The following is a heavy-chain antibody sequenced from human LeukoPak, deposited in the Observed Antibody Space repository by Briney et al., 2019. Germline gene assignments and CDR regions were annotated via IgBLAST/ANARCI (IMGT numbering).Heavy chain of an antibody. D-gene: IGHD1-26*01. CDR1: GGSISSYY. CDR3: ARGSMVWELPSSYFDY. V-gene: IGHV4-59*01. Sequence: SETLSLTCSVAGGSISSYYWSWIRQPPGKGLEWIGYIYYSGSTNYNPSLKSRVTISVDTSKNQFSLKLSSVTAADTAVYYCARGSMVWELPSSYFDYWGQGTLVTVSS. J-gene: IGHJ4*02. CDR2: IYYSGST.